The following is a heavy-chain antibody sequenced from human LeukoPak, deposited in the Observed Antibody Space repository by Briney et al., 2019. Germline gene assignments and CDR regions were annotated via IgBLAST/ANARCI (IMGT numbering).Heavy chain of an antibody. V-gene: IGHV3-23*01. Sequence: GGSLRLSCAASGFTSSSSAMSWVRQAPGKGLEWVSSISGRDGSIYYTDCVKGMFTISRDNSKNTLYLQMNSLRAEHTAVYYCAKAAGRDGYNYIDNGGQGTLVTVSS. CDR2: ISGRDGSI. CDR3: AKAAGRDGYNYIDN. D-gene: IGHD5-24*01. J-gene: IGHJ4*02. CDR1: GFTSSSSA.